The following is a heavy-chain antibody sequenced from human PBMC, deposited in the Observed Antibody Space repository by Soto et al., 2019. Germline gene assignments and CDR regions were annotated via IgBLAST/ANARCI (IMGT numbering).Heavy chain of an antibody. J-gene: IGHJ6*02. Sequence: ETLSLTCGVSGDSISSSKWWTWVRQTPGNGLEWIGKIDHNGVANYNPSLEGRVTISKDISKNQISLKVTSVTAADSAVYYCARMNRDYYYYGMDVWGHGATVTVSS. V-gene: IGHV4-4*02. CDR1: GDSISSSKW. CDR3: ARMNRDYYYYGMDV. CDR2: IDHNGVA.